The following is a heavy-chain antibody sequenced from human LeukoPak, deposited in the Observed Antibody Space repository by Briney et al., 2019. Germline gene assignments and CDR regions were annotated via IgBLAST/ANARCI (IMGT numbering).Heavy chain of an antibody. Sequence: GGSLRLSCAASGFTVSSNYMSWVRQAPGKGLEWVSVIYSGGSTYYADSVKGRFTISRDNAKNSLYLQMNSLRAEDTAVYYCGRNEIDPMLDYWGQGTLVTVSS. V-gene: IGHV3-53*01. J-gene: IGHJ4*02. CDR2: IYSGGST. CDR1: GFTVSSNY. CDR3: GRNEIDPMLDY. D-gene: IGHD1-1*01.